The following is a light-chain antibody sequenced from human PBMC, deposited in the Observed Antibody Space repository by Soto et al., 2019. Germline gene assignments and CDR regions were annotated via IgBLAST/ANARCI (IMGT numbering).Light chain of an antibody. CDR2: GAS. Sequence: EIVMTQSPATLSVSPGERATLSCRASKSVSSNLAWYQQKPGQAPRLLIYGASTRATGIPARFSGSGSGTVFTLTLSSLQSEDFAVYYCQHYNNWPLYTFGQGTKLEIK. J-gene: IGKJ2*01. CDR1: KSVSSN. CDR3: QHYNNWPLYT. V-gene: IGKV3-15*01.